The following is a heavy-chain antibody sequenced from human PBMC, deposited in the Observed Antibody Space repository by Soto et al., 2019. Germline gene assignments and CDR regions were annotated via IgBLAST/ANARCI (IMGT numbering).Heavy chain of an antibody. J-gene: IGHJ4*02. CDR1: GGSISSSHF. CDR3: ARSFGWYAIDY. CDR2: ISHSGSV. D-gene: IGHD6-19*01. Sequence: QVLLQESGPGLVQPSGTLSLSCAVSGGSISSSHFWGWVRQPPGKGLEWVGDISHSGSVNYNPSLKSRVTISIDKSKNQFSLKVNSVTAADTAVYYCARSFGWYAIDYWGQGTLVIVSS. V-gene: IGHV4-4*02.